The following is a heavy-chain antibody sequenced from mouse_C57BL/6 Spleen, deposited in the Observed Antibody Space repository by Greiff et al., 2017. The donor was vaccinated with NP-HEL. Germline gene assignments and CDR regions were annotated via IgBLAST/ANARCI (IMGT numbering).Heavy chain of an antibody. J-gene: IGHJ2*01. CDR2: IDPETGGT. CDR3: TRGLNAYFDY. Sequence: QVQLQQSGAELVRPGASVTLSCKASGYTFTDYEMHWVKQTPVHGLEWIGAIDPETGGTAYNQKFKGKAILTADKSSSTAYMELRSLTSEDSAVYYCTRGLNAYFDYWGQGTTLTVSS. D-gene: IGHD1-3*01. CDR1: GYTFTDYE. V-gene: IGHV1-15*01.